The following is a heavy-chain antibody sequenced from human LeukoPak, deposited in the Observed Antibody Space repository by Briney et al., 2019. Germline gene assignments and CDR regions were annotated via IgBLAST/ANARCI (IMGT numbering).Heavy chain of an antibody. CDR3: ARGRGYSYGLRRYYYYMDV. CDR2: MNPNSGNT. D-gene: IGHD5-18*01. J-gene: IGHJ6*03. CDR1: GYTFTSYD. Sequence: GASVKVSCKASGYTFTSYDINWVRQATGQGLEWMGWMNPNSGNTGYAQKFQGRVTMTGNTSISTAYMELSSLRSEDTAVYYCARGRGYSYGLRRYYYYMDVWGKGTTVTVSS. V-gene: IGHV1-8*01.